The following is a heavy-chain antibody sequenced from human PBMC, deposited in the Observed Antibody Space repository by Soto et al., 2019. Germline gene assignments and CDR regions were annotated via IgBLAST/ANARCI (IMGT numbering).Heavy chain of an antibody. D-gene: IGHD6-13*01. CDR2: IGVAGDT. CDR1: GFTFSSYD. CDR3: ASGGWGSSWYEGGSRIDY. V-gene: IGHV3-13*01. J-gene: IGHJ4*02. Sequence: EVQLVESGGGLVQPGGSLRLSCAASGFTFSSYDMHWVRQVAGKGLEWVSAIGVAGDTYYPDSVKGRFTISRENAKNSLYIQINRLRAEDTAVYYCASGGWGSSWYEGGSRIDYWGQGTLVTVSS.